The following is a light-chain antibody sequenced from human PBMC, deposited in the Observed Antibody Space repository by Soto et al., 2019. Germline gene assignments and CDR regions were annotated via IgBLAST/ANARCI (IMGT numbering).Light chain of an antibody. V-gene: IGKV3-15*01. J-gene: IGKJ1*01. CDR1: LTMNNN. Sequence: EIVMTQSQATLSVSPRESVTLSCRARLTMNNNIAWYQHKPGQAPRLHNFGASSRATGVPGRFSGSGFGTEVTLSISSLQSDDFAVYYCQQYNERPPWTFGQGTTLEMK. CDR2: GAS. CDR3: QQYNERPPWT.